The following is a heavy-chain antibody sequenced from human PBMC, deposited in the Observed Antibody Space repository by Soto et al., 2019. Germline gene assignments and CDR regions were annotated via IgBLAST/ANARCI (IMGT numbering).Heavy chain of an antibody. CDR2: IYYSGSS. D-gene: IGHD3-10*01. CDR1: GDSISRNGYF. J-gene: IGHJ6*02. CDR3: ARGTMLRGPGYYYAMDV. V-gene: IGHV4-31*03. Sequence: LSLTCPVSGDSISRNGYFWTWIRQHPGKGLEWIGYIYYSGSSYYNPSLKSRVIISVDTSKNQFSLNLTAVTAADTAVYYCARGTMLRGPGYYYAMDVWGQGTTVTVSS.